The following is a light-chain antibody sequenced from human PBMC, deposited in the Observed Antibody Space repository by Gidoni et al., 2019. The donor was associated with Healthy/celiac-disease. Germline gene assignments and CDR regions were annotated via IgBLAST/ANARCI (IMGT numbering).Light chain of an antibody. J-gene: IGLJ2*01. CDR1: NIGSKS. CDR2: DDS. Sequence: YVLNQPPSVSVAPGRTARNTGGVNNIGSKSVHWYQQKPRQAPVLDVYDDSDRPSGIPERVSGSNSGNAATLTISRVEAGDEADYYCQVWDSSSALVFGGGTKLTVL. CDR3: QVWDSSSALV. V-gene: IGLV3-21*02.